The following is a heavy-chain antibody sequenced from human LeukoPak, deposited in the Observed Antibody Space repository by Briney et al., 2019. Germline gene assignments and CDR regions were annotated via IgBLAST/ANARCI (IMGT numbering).Heavy chain of an antibody. V-gene: IGHV4-61*01. D-gene: IGHD3-22*01. Sequence: SETLSLTCTVSGGSVSSGSYYWSWIRQPPGKGLEWIGYIYYSGSSYYNPSLKSRVTISVDTSKNQFSLKLSSVTAADTAVYYCARQYDSSGYYYFDYWGQGTLVTVSS. CDR2: IYYSGSS. CDR3: ARQYDSSGYYYFDY. J-gene: IGHJ4*02. CDR1: GGSVSSGSYY.